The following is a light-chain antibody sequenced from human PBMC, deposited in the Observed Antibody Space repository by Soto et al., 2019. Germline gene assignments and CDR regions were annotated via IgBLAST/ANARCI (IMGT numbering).Light chain of an antibody. Sequence: EIVLTQSPATLSLSPGERATLSCGASQSVSRNYLAWYQQRPGLAPRLLISDASNRAPGIPDRFSGSGSGTDFTLTISRLEPEDFAVYYCQQYIASPLTFXGGTKVDIK. V-gene: IGKV3D-20*01. CDR2: DAS. J-gene: IGKJ4*01. CDR1: QSVSRNY. CDR3: QQYIASPLT.